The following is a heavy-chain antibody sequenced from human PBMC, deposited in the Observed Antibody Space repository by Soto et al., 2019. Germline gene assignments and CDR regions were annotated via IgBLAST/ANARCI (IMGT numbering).Heavy chain of an antibody. CDR2: MSPNGKNQ. D-gene: IGHD3-22*01. J-gene: IGHJ4*02. CDR3: ASGAAFYYDTSRY. Sequence: LRLSCAAPGFSSSIHALHWIRQAPGEGLEWVAVMSPNGKNQYYADSVKGRFTISRDTSKSTLSLQMTSLRPEDTAVYYCASGAAFYYDTSRYWGQGTLVTVSS. CDR1: GFSSSIHA. V-gene: IGHV3-30*04.